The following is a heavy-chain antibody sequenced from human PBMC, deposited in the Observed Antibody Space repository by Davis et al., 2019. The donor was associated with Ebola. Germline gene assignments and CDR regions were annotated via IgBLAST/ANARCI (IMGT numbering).Heavy chain of an antibody. CDR2: IYYSGST. J-gene: IGHJ6*02. V-gene: IGHV4-31*03. CDR1: GGSISSGGYY. CDR3: ARGRVDFLYYGMDV. D-gene: IGHD3-3*01. Sequence: MPSETLSLTCTVSGGSISSGGYYWSWIRQHPGKGLEWIGYIYYSGSTYYNPSLKSRVTISVDTSKNQFSLMLSSVTAADTAVYYCARGRVDFLYYGMDVWGQGTTVTVSS.